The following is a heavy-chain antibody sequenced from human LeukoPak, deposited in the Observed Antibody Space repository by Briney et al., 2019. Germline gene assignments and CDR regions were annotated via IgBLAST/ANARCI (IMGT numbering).Heavy chain of an antibody. J-gene: IGHJ4*02. Sequence: AGGSLRLSCAASGFTFSSYAMSWVRQAPGKGLEWVSTISGSDSSTYYADSVKGRFTISRDNSKNTLYLQMNSLRAEDTAVYYCAKAFGSGSYYAGGFDYWGQGTLVTVSS. D-gene: IGHD3-10*01. CDR2: ISGSDSST. CDR1: GFTFSSYA. CDR3: AKAFGSGSYYAGGFDY. V-gene: IGHV3-23*01.